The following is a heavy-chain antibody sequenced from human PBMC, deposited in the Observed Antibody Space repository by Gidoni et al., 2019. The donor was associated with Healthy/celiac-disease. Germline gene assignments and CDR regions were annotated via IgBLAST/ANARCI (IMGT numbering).Heavy chain of an antibody. D-gene: IGHD2-15*01. CDR1: GGTFRPSA. CDR3: ARAGYCSGGSCYSFQVYYYYGMDV. V-gene: IGHV1-69*01. Sequence: QVHLVQSGAGVKKPGSSVNVSSTPSGGTFRPSAIGWPHPAHGQGIEWMGGIIRIFGTANDAQKCQGRVTITADESTSTAYMGLSSLRSEDTAVYYCARAGYCSGGSCYSFQVYYYYGMDVWGQGTTVTVSS. J-gene: IGHJ6*02. CDR2: IIRIFGTA.